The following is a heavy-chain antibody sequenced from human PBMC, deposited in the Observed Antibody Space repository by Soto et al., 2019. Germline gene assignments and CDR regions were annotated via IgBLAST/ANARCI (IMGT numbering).Heavy chain of an antibody. CDR1: GFTFSSHG. CDR3: AKDGQYRTDGFDV. Sequence: EAQLLESGGDWAQPGGYLRLYCAASGFTFSSHGMSWVRQAPGKGLEWIAGLSRGGGTTYYADSVKGRFTISRDNSTNTLDLIMNSLKVEDTALYYCAKDGQYRTDGFDVWGQGTMVTVSS. D-gene: IGHD6-6*01. J-gene: IGHJ3*01. V-gene: IGHV3-23*01. CDR2: LSRGGGTT.